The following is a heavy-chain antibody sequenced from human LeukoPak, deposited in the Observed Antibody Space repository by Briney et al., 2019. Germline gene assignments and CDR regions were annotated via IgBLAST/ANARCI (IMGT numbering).Heavy chain of an antibody. J-gene: IGHJ4*02. CDR1: GFTFSSYW. V-gene: IGHV3-23*01. D-gene: IGHD3-22*01. CDR2: ISGSGGST. Sequence: GGSLRLSCAASGFTFSSYWMNWARQAPGKGLEWVSAISGSGGSTYYADSVKGRFTISRDNSKNTLYLQMNSLRAEDTAVYYCAKQVVVIAKFDYWGQGTLVTVSS. CDR3: AKQVVVIAKFDY.